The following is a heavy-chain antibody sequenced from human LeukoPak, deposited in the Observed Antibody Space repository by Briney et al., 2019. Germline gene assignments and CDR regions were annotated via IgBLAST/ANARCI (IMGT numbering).Heavy chain of an antibody. CDR2: IYTSGNA. CDR3: AREEGSGYFYVFDY. V-gene: IGHV4-4*07. Sequence: PSETLSLTCTVSSGSISNYYWSWIRQPAGKGLEWIGRIYTSGNANYNPSLKSRVTISVDTSKNQFSLKLSSVTAADTAVYYCAREEGSGYFYVFDYWGQGTLVTVSS. CDR1: SGSISNYY. D-gene: IGHD3-22*01. J-gene: IGHJ4*02.